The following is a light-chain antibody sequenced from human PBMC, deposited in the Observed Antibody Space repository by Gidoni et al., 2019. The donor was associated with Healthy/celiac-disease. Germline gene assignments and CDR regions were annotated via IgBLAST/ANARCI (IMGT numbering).Light chain of an antibody. V-gene: IGKV1-39*01. CDR1: QSISSY. Sequence: DIKMTQSPSSLSASVGDRVTITCRASQSISSYLNWYQQKPGNAPKLLIYAASSLQSGVPSRFSGSGSGTDFTLTISSLQPEDFATYYCQQSYSTPPTFXQXTKLEIK. CDR3: QQSYSTPPT. J-gene: IGKJ2*01. CDR2: AAS.